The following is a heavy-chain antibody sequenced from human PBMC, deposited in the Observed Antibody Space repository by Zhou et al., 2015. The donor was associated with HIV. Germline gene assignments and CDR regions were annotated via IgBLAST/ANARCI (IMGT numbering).Heavy chain of an antibody. Sequence: QVLLVQSGAEVKKPGSSVKVSCEASGGTFSNYAVSWVRQAPGQGLEWMGAIIPIFGTVKYAQKFQGRVTLTADRSTNTAYMELRSLRSEDTALYYCARDRGGDSSGWRYFDLWGRGTLVXVSS. V-gene: IGHV1-69*06. CDR2: IIPIFGTV. CDR1: GGTFSNYA. D-gene: IGHD3-16*01. J-gene: IGHJ2*01. CDR3: ARDRGGDSSGWRYFDL.